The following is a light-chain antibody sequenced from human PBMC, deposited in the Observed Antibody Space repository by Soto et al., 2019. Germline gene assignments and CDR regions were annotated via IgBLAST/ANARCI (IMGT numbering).Light chain of an antibody. J-gene: IGKJ4*01. Sequence: EIVLTQSPATLSLSPGERATLSCRASQSISSHLAWYPQKPGQAPRLLIYGASNRSTGIPARFSGRGSGTYFTLTISSLESEDFVVYYCQQRVNWPLTFGGGTKVEIK. V-gene: IGKV3-11*01. CDR3: QQRVNWPLT. CDR1: QSISSH. CDR2: GAS.